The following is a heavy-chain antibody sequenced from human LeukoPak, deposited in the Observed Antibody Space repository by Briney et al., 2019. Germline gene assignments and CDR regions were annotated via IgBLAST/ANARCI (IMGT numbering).Heavy chain of an antibody. CDR3: AHPLEEQWLAAFDY. D-gene: IGHD6-19*01. V-gene: IGHV2-5*01. J-gene: IGHJ4*02. Sequence: SGPTLVKPTQTLTLTCTFSGFSLSTRGVGVGWIRQPPGKALEWLALIYWHDEKRIIPSLKRRLTLTKDTSKHQVVLTLTNMDPVDTATYYCAHPLEEQWLAAFDYWGQGTLVTVPS. CDR1: GFSLSTRGVG. CDR2: IYWHDEK.